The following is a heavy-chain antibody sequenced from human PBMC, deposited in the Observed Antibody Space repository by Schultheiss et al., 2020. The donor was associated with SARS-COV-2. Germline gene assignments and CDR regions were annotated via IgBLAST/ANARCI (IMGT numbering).Heavy chain of an antibody. V-gene: IGHV3-30*07. Sequence: GESLKISCSASVFTFSSYAMHWVRQAPGKGLEWVAVISYDGSNKYYADSVKGRFTISRDNSKNTLYLQMNSLRAEDTAVYYCARDSPSSYCGGDCPPDYWGQGTLVTVSS. J-gene: IGHJ4*02. CDR2: ISYDGSNK. CDR3: ARDSPSSYCGGDCPPDY. D-gene: IGHD2-21*02. CDR1: VFTFSSYA.